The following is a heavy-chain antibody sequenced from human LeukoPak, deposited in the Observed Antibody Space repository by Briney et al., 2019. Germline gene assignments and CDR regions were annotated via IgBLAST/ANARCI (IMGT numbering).Heavy chain of an antibody. J-gene: IGHJ5*02. CDR1: GYTFTGYY. V-gene: IGHV1-2*02. D-gene: IGHD3-10*01. Sequence: ASVKVSCKASGYTFTGYYIHWVRQAPGQGLEWMGWINPNSGGTNYAQKFQGRVTMTRDTSISTAYMELSRLRSDDTAVYYCARRGVDYYGSGSLHNWFDPWGQGTLVTVSS. CDR2: INPNSGGT. CDR3: ARRGVDYYGSGSLHNWFDP.